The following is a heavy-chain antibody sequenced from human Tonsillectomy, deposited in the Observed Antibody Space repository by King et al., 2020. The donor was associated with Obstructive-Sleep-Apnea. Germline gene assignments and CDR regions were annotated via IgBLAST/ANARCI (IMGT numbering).Heavy chain of an antibody. J-gene: IGHJ4*02. CDR1: GNSISTNNW. Sequence: QLQLQESGPGLVRPSGTLSLSCAVSGNSISTNNWWTWVRLAPGKGLEWIGEIYHSGSTNVNPSLKSRVSISVDKSKNQFSLKVTSATAADTAVYFCARDRSRGSSSHMDHWGQGILVTVSS. D-gene: IGHD6-6*01. CDR3: ARDRSRGSSSHMDH. CDR2: IYHSGST. V-gene: IGHV4-4*02.